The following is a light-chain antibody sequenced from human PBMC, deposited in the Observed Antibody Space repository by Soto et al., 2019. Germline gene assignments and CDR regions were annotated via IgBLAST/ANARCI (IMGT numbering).Light chain of an antibody. CDR3: CAYADTFYV. Sequence: QSVLTQPASVSGSPGQSITISCTGTSSDVGGYNYVSWYQHHPGKVPKLMIYDVSERPSGVPDRFSGSKSGNTASLTISGLQAEDEATYYCCAYADTFYVFGTGTKVTV. CDR1: SSDVGGYNY. V-gene: IGLV2-11*01. CDR2: DVS. J-gene: IGLJ1*01.